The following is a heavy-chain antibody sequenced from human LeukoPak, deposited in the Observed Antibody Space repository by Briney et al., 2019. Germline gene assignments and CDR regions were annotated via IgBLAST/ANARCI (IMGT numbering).Heavy chain of an antibody. V-gene: IGHV1-2*02. CDR1: GYTFTDYY. CDR3: ARGMTTVTTGGY. Sequence: ASVKVSCKASGYTFTDYYMHWVRQAPGQGLEWMGWINPKSGGRSYAQRFQGRVTMTRDTSISTAYMELSRLRSDDTAVYYCARGMTTVTTGGYWGQGTLVTVSS. J-gene: IGHJ4*02. CDR2: INPKSGGR. D-gene: IGHD4-17*01.